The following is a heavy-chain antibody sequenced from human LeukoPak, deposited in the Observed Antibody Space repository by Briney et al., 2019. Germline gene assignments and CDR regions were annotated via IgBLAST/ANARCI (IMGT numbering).Heavy chain of an antibody. Sequence: GASVKVSCKASGYTFTSYGISWVRQAPGQGLEWMGWISAYNGNTNYAQKLQGRVTMTTDTSTSTAYMELRSLRSDDTAVYYCARDWRAYGGNGRAWYFDLWGRGTLVTVSS. CDR3: ARDWRAYGGNGRAWYFDL. V-gene: IGHV1-18*01. CDR2: ISAYNGNT. D-gene: IGHD4-23*01. CDR1: GYTFTSYG. J-gene: IGHJ2*01.